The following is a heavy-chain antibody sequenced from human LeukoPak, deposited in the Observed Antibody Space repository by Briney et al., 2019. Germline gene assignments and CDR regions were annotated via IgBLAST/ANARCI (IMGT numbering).Heavy chain of an antibody. J-gene: IGHJ6*02. CDR3: ARGLGGSGSHYYYYYYGMDV. V-gene: IGHV4-34*01. CDR1: GGSFSGYY. D-gene: IGHD3-10*01. Sequence: SETLSLTCAVYGGSFSGYYWSWIRQPPGKGLEWIGEINHSGSTNYNPSLKSRVTISVGTSKNQFSLKLSSVTAADTAVYYCARGLGGSGSHYYYYYYGMDVWGQGTTVTVSS. CDR2: INHSGST.